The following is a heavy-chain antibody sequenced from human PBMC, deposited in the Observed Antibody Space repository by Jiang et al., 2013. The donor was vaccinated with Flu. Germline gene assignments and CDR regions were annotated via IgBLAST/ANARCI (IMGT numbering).Heavy chain of an antibody. Sequence: TSQTLSLTCAISGDSVSSNSAAWNWIRQSPSRGLEWLGRTYYRSKWYNDYAVSVKSRITINPDTSKNQFSLQLNSVTPEDTAVYYCAREGYYDSSGVRKRDFDYWGQGTLVTVSS. D-gene: IGHD3-22*01. CDR1: GDSVSSNSAA. V-gene: IGHV6-1*01. CDR2: TYYRSKWYN. J-gene: IGHJ4*02. CDR3: AREGYYDSSGVRKRDFDY.